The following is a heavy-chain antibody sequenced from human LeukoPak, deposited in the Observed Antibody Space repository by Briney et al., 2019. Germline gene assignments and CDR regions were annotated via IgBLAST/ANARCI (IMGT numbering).Heavy chain of an antibody. CDR1: GFSFTTYW. Sequence: GESLRLSCAASGFSFTTYWMSWVRQAPGKGLEWVANINQDGTEKYYVDSVKGRFTISRDNAKNSLYLQMNSLRAEDTAVYYCARTNSGYDLMYYYYYYMDVWGKGTTVTVSS. CDR2: INQDGTEK. D-gene: IGHD5-12*01. J-gene: IGHJ6*03. CDR3: ARTNSGYDLMYYYYYYMDV. V-gene: IGHV3-7*01.